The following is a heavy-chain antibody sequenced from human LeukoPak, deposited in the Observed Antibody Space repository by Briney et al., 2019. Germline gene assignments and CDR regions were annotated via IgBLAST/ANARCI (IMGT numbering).Heavy chain of an antibody. D-gene: IGHD1-14*01. V-gene: IGHV1-69*05. CDR2: IIPIFGTA. J-gene: IGHJ6*03. CDR3: ARAKVRYNPRREVHWNMDV. Sequence: SVKVSCKASGYTFTSYDINWVRQAPGQGLEWMGGIIPIFGTANYAQKFQGRVTITTDESTSTAYMELSSLRSEDTAVYYCARAKVRYNPRREVHWNMDVWGKGTTVTVSS. CDR1: GYTFTSYD.